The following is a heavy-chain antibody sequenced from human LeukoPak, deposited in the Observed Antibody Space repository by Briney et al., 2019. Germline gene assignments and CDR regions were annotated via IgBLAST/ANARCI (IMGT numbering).Heavy chain of an antibody. CDR2: IYYSGST. CDR1: GGSISSSSYY. D-gene: IGHD3-10*01. Sequence: SETLSLTCTVSGGSISSSSYYWGWIRQPPGKGLEWIGGIYYSGSTYYNPSLKSRVTISVDTSKYQFSLKLSSVTAADTAVYYCARHKEANYYGSGRPDAFDIWGQGTMVTVSS. J-gene: IGHJ3*02. V-gene: IGHV4-39*01. CDR3: ARHKEANYYGSGRPDAFDI.